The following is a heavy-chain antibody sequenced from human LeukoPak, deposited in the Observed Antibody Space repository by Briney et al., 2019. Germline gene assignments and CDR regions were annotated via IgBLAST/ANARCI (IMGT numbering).Heavy chain of an antibody. V-gene: IGHV4-34*01. CDR2: INHSGST. J-gene: IGHJ4*02. CDR1: GGSFSGYY. CDR3: ARRDDSVFDY. D-gene: IGHD3-3*01. Sequence: KPSETLSLTCAVYGGSFSGYYWSWIRQPPGKGLEWIGEINHSGSTNYNPSLKSRVTISVDTSKNQFSPKLSSVTAADTAVYYCARRDDSVFDYWGQGTLVTVSS.